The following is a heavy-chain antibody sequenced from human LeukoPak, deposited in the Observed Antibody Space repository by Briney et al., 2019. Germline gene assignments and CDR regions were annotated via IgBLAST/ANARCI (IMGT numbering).Heavy chain of an antibody. CDR3: ARDRTPSYYYGSGSYYNGPYFDY. J-gene: IGHJ4*02. Sequence: ASVKVSCKASGYTFTGYYMHWVRQAPGQGLKWMGWINPNSGGTNYAQKFQGRVTMTRDTSISTAYMELSRLRSDDTAVYYCARDRTPSYYYGSGSYYNGPYFDYWGQGTLVTVSS. V-gene: IGHV1-2*02. D-gene: IGHD3-10*01. CDR1: GYTFTGYY. CDR2: INPNSGGT.